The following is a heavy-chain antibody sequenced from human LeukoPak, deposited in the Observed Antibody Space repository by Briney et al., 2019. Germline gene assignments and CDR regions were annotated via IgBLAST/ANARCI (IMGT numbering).Heavy chain of an antibody. CDR1: GFTFSSYG. Sequence: PGGSLRLFCAASGFTFSSYGMNWVRQAPGKGLEWVSYISSSGSTIYYADSVKGRFTISRDNAKNSLYLQMNSLRAEDTAVYYCAREDWNQGGYYYGMDVWGQGTTVTVSS. CDR2: ISSSGSTI. CDR3: AREDWNQGGYYYGMDV. D-gene: IGHD1-1*01. V-gene: IGHV3-48*04. J-gene: IGHJ6*02.